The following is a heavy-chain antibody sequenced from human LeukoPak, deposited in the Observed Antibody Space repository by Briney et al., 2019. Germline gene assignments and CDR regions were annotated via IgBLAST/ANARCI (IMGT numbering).Heavy chain of an antibody. CDR1: GFTFSSYG. J-gene: IGHJ6*02. V-gene: IGHV3-30*18. D-gene: IGHD5-18*01. Sequence: GGSLRLSCAASGFTFSSYGMHWVRQAPGKGLEWVAVISYDGSNKYYADSVKGRFTISRDNSKNTLYLQMNSLRAEDTAVYYCAKEQTAMVRGYYYGMDVWGQGTTVTASS. CDR3: AKEQTAMVRGYYYGMDV. CDR2: ISYDGSNK.